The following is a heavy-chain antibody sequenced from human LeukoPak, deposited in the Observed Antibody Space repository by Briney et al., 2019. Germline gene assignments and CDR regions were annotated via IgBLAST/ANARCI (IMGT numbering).Heavy chain of an antibody. CDR3: GSNSGYDLDYFDY. CDR1: GGTFTIYA. D-gene: IGHD5-12*01. CDR2: IIPIFGTA. J-gene: IGHJ4*02. V-gene: IGHV1-69*06. Sequence: SVRVSYKGSGGTFTIYAISWVRQAPGQGGEWGGGIIPIFGTANYTQKFQGRVTITAAKSTSAAYMELSSLRSEDTAVYYCGSNSGYDLDYFDYWGQGTLVTVSS.